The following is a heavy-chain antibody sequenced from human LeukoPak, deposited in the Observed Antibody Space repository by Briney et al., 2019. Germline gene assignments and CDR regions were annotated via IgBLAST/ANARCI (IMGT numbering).Heavy chain of an antibody. J-gene: IGHJ3*01. CDR3: ARSEGVLRAFDV. V-gene: IGHV3-30-3*01. CDR2: ISYDGSNE. D-gene: IGHD3-16*01. Sequence: GGSLRPSCAASGFTFSSYAMHWVRQAPDMGLEWVAIISYDGSNEYYADSVKGRFTISRDNSKNTLYLQMNSLRAEGDTAVYYCARSEGVLRAFDVWGQGTMVTVSS. CDR1: GFTFSSYA.